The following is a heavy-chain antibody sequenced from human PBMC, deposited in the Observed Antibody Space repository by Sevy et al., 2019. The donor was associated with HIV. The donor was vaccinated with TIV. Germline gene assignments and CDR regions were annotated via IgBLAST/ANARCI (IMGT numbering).Heavy chain of an antibody. D-gene: IGHD4-17*01. Sequence: GGSLRLSCAASGFTFSSYAMHWVRQAPGKGLEWVAVISYDGSNKYYADSVKGRFTISRDNSKNTLYLQMNSLRAEDTAVYYCARDGRGSGLRHYYYYYMDVWGQGTTVTVSS. CDR2: ISYDGSNK. CDR3: ARDGRGSGLRHYYYYYMDV. J-gene: IGHJ6*03. CDR1: GFTFSSYA. V-gene: IGHV3-30-3*01.